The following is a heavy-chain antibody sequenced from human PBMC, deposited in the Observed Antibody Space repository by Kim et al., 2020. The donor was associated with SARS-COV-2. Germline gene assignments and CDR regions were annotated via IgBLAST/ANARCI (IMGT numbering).Heavy chain of an antibody. V-gene: IGHV3-23*01. J-gene: IGHJ4*02. CDR3: ARGNSYYSGTPASDY. D-gene: IGHD2-21*01. Sequence: ADSVKGRFTVSRDDSKNTLFLQMNSLRAEDTALYYCARGNSYYSGTPASDYWGQGTLVAVSS.